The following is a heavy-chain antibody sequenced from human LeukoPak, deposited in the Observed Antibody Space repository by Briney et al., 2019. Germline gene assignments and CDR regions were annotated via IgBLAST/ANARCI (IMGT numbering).Heavy chain of an antibody. CDR3: VRDRFYSFDY. V-gene: IGHV3-48*02. CDR1: GFTFSSYS. CDR2: ISSSSSAI. J-gene: IGHJ4*02. Sequence: GGSLRLSCAASGFTFSSYSMNWVRQAPGKGLEWISYISSSSSAIYYADSVKGRFTISRDNAKNSLYLQMNSLGDEDTAVYYCVRDRFYSFDYWGQGTLVTVSS.